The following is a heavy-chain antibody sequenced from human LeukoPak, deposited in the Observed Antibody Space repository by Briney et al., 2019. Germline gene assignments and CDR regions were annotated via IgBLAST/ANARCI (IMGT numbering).Heavy chain of an antibody. CDR1: GGSISSYY. D-gene: IGHD2-2*01. J-gene: IGHJ6*04. CDR3: AIARTTAFMDV. Sequence: SETLSLTCTVSGGSISSYYWSWIRQTAGKGLEWIGRIYTSGSPNYNPSLKSRVTMSVDTSKNQFSLKLSSVTAADTAVYYCAIARTTAFMDVWGKGTTVTVSS. CDR2: IYTSGSP. V-gene: IGHV4-4*07.